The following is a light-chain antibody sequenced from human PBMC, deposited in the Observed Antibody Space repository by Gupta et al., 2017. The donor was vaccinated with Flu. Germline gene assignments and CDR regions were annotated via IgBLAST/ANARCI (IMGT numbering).Light chain of an antibody. CDR1: QRVTSND. CDR3: HQYENSPVT. Sequence: GSLPVAPVETATPTCSAGQRVTSNDLAWYQQKPGQAPKLLIFGISSRATGIPDRFWGSGSGTEFTLTIKRLEPEDFAVYFCHQYENSPVTFGGGTKVELK. CDR2: GIS. J-gene: IGKJ4*01. V-gene: IGKV3-20*01.